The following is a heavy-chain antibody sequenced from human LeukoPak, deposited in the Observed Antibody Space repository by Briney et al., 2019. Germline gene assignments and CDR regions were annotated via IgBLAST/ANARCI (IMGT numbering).Heavy chain of an antibody. V-gene: IGHV3-43D*03. J-gene: IGHJ4*02. D-gene: IGHD3-22*01. CDR1: GFTFDDYA. CDR2: ISWDGGST. CDR3: AKDSSGYYWDY. Sequence: AGGSLRLSCAASGFTFDDYAMHWVRQAPGKGLEWVSLISWDGGSTYYADSVKGRFTISRDNSKNSLYLRMNSLRAEDTALYYCAKDSSGYYWDYWGQGTLVTVSS.